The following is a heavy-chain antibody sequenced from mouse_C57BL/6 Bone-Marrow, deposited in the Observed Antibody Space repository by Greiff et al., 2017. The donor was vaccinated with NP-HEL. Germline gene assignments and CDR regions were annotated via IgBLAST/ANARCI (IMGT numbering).Heavy chain of an antibody. CDR3: TTWRYGSSYGFDY. J-gene: IGHJ2*01. V-gene: IGHV14-1*01. CDR1: GFNIKDYY. D-gene: IGHD1-1*01. Sequence: VQLQQSGAELVRPGASVKLSCTASGFNIKDYYMPWVKQRPEQGLEWIGRIDPEDGDTDYASKFQGMATMTADTSSNTAYLQHISLTTEDTAVYYCTTWRYGSSYGFDYWGQGTTLTVSS. CDR2: IDPEDGDT.